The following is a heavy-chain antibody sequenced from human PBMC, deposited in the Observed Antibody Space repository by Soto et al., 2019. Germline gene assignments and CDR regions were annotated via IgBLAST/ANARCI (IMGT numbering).Heavy chain of an antibody. CDR1: GYTFTSYG. D-gene: IGHD3-22*01. CDR3: ARRSYYDSSGPYYGMDV. CDR2: ISAYNGNT. J-gene: IGHJ6*02. Sequence: ASVKVSCKASGYTFTSYGISWVRQAPGQGLEWTGWISAYNGNTNYAQKLQGRVTMTTDTSTSTAYMELRSLRSDDTAVYYCARRSYYDSSGPYYGMDVWGQGTTVTVSS. V-gene: IGHV1-18*01.